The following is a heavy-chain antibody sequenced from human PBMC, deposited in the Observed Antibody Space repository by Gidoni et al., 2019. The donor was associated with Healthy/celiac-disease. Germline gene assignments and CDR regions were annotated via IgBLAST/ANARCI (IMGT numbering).Heavy chain of an antibody. CDR3: AREGLDFWSGYYNDY. CDR1: GFTFSSYW. V-gene: IGHV3-7*01. J-gene: IGHJ4*02. Sequence: EVQLVESGGGLVQPGGSLRLSCAASGFTFSSYWMRWVRQAPGKGLEWVANRKQDGSEKYYVDSVKGRFTISRDNAKNSLYLQMNSLRAEDTAVYYCAREGLDFWSGYYNDYWGQGTLVTVSS. CDR2: RKQDGSEK. D-gene: IGHD3-3*01.